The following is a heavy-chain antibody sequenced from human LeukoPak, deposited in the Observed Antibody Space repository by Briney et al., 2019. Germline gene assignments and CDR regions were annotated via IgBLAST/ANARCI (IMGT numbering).Heavy chain of an antibody. V-gene: IGHV4-39*07. CDR3: ARILGVDAFDI. CDR2: IYYSGST. J-gene: IGHJ3*02. Sequence: SETLSLTCTVSGGSISSSSYYWGWIRQPPGKGLEWIGSIYYSGSTYYNPSLKSRVTISVDTSKNQFSLKLSSVTAADTAVYYCARILGVDAFDIWGQGTMVTVSS. CDR1: GGSISSSSYY.